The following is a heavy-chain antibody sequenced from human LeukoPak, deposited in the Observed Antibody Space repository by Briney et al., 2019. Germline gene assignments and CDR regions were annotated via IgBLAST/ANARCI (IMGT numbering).Heavy chain of an antibody. CDR2: IYHSGST. J-gene: IGHJ6*02. D-gene: IGHD2-15*01. CDR1: GGSISSSNW. CDR3: ASGGSVPYYYGMDV. Sequence: KTSGTLSLTCAVSGGSISSSNWWSWVRQPPGKGLEWIGEIYHSGSTNYNPSLKSRVTISVDKSKNQFSLKLSSVTAADTAVYYCASGGSVPYYYGMDVWGQGTTVTVSS. V-gene: IGHV4-4*02.